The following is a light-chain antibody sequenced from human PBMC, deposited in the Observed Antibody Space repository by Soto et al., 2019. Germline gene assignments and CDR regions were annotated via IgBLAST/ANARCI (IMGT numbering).Light chain of an antibody. Sequence: EIVLTQSPGTLSLSPGERATLSCRASQSVSNNYLTWYQQKPGQAPRLLIYGASSRATGIPDRFSGYGCGTDFTLTISRLEPEDFAVYYCLQYGSSPRTFGQGTKVEIK. CDR2: GAS. CDR3: LQYGSSPRT. V-gene: IGKV3-20*01. J-gene: IGKJ1*01. CDR1: QSVSNNY.